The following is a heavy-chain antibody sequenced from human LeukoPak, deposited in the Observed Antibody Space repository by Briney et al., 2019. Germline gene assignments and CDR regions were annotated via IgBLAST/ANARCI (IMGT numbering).Heavy chain of an antibody. Sequence: GASVKVSCKASGYTFTGYYMHWVRQAPGQGLEWMGWINPNSGGTNYAQKFQGRVTMTRDTSISTAYMELSRLRSDDTAVYYCARTGYSSSWSDAFDIWGQGTMVTVSS. CDR2: INPNSGGT. CDR1: GYTFTGYY. D-gene: IGHD6-13*01. CDR3: ARTGYSSSWSDAFDI. J-gene: IGHJ3*02. V-gene: IGHV1-2*02.